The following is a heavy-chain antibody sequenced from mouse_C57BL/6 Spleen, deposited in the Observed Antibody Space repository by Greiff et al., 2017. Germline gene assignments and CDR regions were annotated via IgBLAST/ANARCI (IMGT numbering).Heavy chain of an antibody. CDR2: INPYNGGT. D-gene: IGHD3-2*02. J-gene: IGHJ4*01. V-gene: IGHV1-19*01. CDR1: GYTFTDYY. Sequence: VQLKESGPVLVKPGASVKMSCKASGYTFTDYYMNWVKQSHGKSLEWIGVINPYNGGTSYNQKFKGKATLTVDKSSSTAYMELNSLTSEDSAVYYCARGEGQLRLRAMDYWGQGTSVTVSS. CDR3: ARGEGQLRLRAMDY.